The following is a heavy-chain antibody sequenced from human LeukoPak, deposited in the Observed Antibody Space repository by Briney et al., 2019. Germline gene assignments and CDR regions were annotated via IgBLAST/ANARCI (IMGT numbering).Heavy chain of an antibody. D-gene: IGHD3-9*01. Sequence: SETLSLTCTVSGGSISGYYWSWIRQPPGKGLEWIGYVFYTGSTYYNPSLKSRLTISVDTSKNQFSLKLSSVTAADTAVYYCTRLDPDYDILTGFDYWGQGTLVTVSS. CDR1: GGSISGYY. V-gene: IGHV4-59*08. J-gene: IGHJ4*02. CDR2: VFYTGST. CDR3: TRLDPDYDILTGFDY.